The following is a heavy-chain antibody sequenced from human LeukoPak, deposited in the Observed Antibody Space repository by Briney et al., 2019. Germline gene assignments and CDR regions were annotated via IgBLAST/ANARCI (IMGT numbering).Heavy chain of an antibody. CDR3: ARRPAAGTFDY. D-gene: IGHD6-13*01. Sequence: SETLSLTCAVSGDSISTGDYSWSWIRQPPGKGLEWIGYIYHSGSTYYNPSLKSRVTISVDRSKNQFSLKLSSVTAADTAVYYCARRPAAGTFDYWGQGTLVTVSS. J-gene: IGHJ4*02. V-gene: IGHV4-30-2*01. CDR1: GDSISTGDYS. CDR2: IYHSGST.